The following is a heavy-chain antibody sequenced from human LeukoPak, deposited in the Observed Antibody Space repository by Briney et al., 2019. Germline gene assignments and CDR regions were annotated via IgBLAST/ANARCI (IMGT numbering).Heavy chain of an antibody. CDR3: ASYGSGSFYYGMDV. CDR2: ISSSSSTI. CDR1: GFTFSSYS. Sequence: QSGGSLRLSCAASGFTFSSYSMNWVRQAPGKGLEWVSYISSSSSTIYYADSVKGRFTISRDNSKNTLYLQMNSLRAEDTAVYYCASYGSGSFYYGMDVWGQGTTVTVSS. D-gene: IGHD3-10*01. J-gene: IGHJ6*02. V-gene: IGHV3-48*01.